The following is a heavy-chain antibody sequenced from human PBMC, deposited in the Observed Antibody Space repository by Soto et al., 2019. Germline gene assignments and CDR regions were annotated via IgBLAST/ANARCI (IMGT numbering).Heavy chain of an antibody. CDR1: GGSISSGDYY. CDR2: IYYSGST. Sequence: LSLTCTVSGGSISSGDYYWSWIRQPPGKGLEWIGYIYYSGSTYYNPSLKSRVTISVDTSKNQFSLKLSSVTAADTAVYYCARVPYSSGWYAPYYYYGMDVWGQGTTVTVSS. V-gene: IGHV4-30-4*01. D-gene: IGHD6-19*01. CDR3: ARVPYSSGWYAPYYYYGMDV. J-gene: IGHJ6*02.